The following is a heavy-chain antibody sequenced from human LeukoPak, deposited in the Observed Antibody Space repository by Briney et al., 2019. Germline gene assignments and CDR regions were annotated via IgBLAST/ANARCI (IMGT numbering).Heavy chain of an antibody. V-gene: IGHV4-34*01. CDR2: INHSGST. D-gene: IGHD3-3*01. CDR1: GGSFSGYY. CDR3: ARVTIFGVFDY. Sequence: SETLSLTCAVYGGSFSGYYWSWIRQPPGKGLEWIGEINHSGSTNYNPSLKSRVTISVDTSKNQCSLKLSSVTAADTAVYYCARVTIFGVFDYWGQGTLVTVSS. J-gene: IGHJ4*02.